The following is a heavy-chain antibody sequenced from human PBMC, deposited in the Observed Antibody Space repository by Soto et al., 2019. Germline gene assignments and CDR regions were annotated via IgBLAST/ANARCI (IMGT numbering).Heavy chain of an antibody. V-gene: IGHV5-51*01. J-gene: IGHJ6*02. D-gene: IGHD6-6*01. CDR3: ARRPLSSSIDYGMDV. CDR1: GYSFTSYW. CDR2: IYPGGSDT. Sequence: PGESLKVSCKGSGYSFTSYWIGWVRQMPGKGLEWMGIIYPGGSDTRYSPSFQGQVTISADKSISTAYLQWSSLKASDTAMYYCARRPLSSSIDYGMDVWGQGTTVTVSS.